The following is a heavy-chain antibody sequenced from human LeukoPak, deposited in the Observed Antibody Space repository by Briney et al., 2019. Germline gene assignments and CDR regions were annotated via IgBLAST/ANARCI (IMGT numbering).Heavy chain of an antibody. Sequence: SETLSLTCTVSGGSISSYYWSWIRQPAGKGLEWIGRIYTSGSTNYNPSLKSRVTMSVDTSKNQFSLKRSSVTAADTAVYYCASSVLWFGDQRYYFDYWGQGTLVTVSS. J-gene: IGHJ4*02. V-gene: IGHV4-4*07. CDR3: ASSVLWFGDQRYYFDY. D-gene: IGHD3-10*01. CDR1: GGSISSYY. CDR2: IYTSGST.